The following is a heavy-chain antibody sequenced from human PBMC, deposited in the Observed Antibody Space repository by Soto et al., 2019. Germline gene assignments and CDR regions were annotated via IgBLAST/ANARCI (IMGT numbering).Heavy chain of an antibody. D-gene: IGHD3-22*01. CDR2: IIPIFGTA. CDR1: GGTFSSYA. J-gene: IGHJ6*02. Sequence: ASVNVSCKASGGTFSSYAISWVRQAPGQGLEWMGGIIPIFGTANYAQKFQGRVTITADESTSTAYMELSSLRSEDTAVYYCASHSSGNGYYYGMDVWGQGTTVTVSS. CDR3: ASHSSGNGYYYGMDV. V-gene: IGHV1-69*13.